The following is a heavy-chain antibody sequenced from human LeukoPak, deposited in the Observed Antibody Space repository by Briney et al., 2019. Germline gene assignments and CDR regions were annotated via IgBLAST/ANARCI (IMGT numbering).Heavy chain of an antibody. D-gene: IGHD3-10*01. CDR3: AREPTQPLRFGEFHPFDN. V-gene: IGHV4-31*03. J-gene: IGHJ4*02. Sequence: SETLSLTCTVSGASIRTSEDHWTWIRQHPRKGLEWIGYTSNSDYPDSNPSLKSRVTISLDTSKSQFSLKLRSVTAADTAVYYCAREPTQPLRFGEFHPFDNWGQGTLVTVSS. CDR2: TSNSDYP. CDR1: GASIRTSEDH.